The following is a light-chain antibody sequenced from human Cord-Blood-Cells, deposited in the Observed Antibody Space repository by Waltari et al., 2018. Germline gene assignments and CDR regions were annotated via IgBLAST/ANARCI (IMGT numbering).Light chain of an antibody. V-gene: IGLV6-57*01. CDR1: SGSIASNY. J-gene: IGLJ3*02. CDR2: EDN. Sequence: NFMLTQPHSVSASPGKTVTISCTRSSGSIASNYVQCYQQRPGSSPPTVIYEDNQRPSGVPDRFSGSIDSSSNSASLTISGLKTEDEADYYCQSYDSSNHWVFGGGTKLTVL. CDR3: QSYDSSNHWV.